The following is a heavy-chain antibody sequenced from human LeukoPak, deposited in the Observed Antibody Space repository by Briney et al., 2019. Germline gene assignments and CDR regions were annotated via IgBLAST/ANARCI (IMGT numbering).Heavy chain of an antibody. J-gene: IGHJ4*02. CDR1: GFTFSSYS. Sequence: PGGSLRLSCAASGFTFSSYSMNWVRQAPGKGLEWVSYISSSSSTIYYADSVKGRFTISRDNAKNSLYLQMNSLRAEDTAVYYCARDLTMIEGIWGQGTLVTVSS. CDR3: ARDLTMIEGI. D-gene: IGHD3-22*01. CDR2: ISSSSSTI. V-gene: IGHV3-48*04.